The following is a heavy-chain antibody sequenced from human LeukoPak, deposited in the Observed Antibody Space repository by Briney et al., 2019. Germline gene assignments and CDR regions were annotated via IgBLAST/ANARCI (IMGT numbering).Heavy chain of an antibody. Sequence: QPGGSLRLSCAASGFTFSTYWMHWVRQVPGTGPVWVSRTNADGSITDYTDSVKGRFTISRDNAKDTLYPQMNSLRPEDTAVYYCGRDLGGRGGAWGQGTLVTVSS. CDR2: TNADGSIT. D-gene: IGHD3-16*01. V-gene: IGHV3-74*01. J-gene: IGHJ5*02. CDR1: GFTFSTYW. CDR3: GRDLGGRGGA.